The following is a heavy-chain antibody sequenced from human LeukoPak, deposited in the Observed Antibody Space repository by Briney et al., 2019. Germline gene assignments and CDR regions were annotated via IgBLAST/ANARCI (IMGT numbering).Heavy chain of an antibody. J-gene: IGHJ6*02. D-gene: IGHD3-22*01. CDR3: ARAYYYDSSGYLLVGYYYGMDV. Sequence: GASVKLSCKASGYTFTGYYMHWVRQPPAQGLEWMGWINPTSGGTNYEQKFQGRVTMTRNTSISTASMELSRLRSGDTAVYYWARAYYYDSSGYLLVGYYYGMDVWGQGTTVTVSS. V-gene: IGHV1-2*02. CDR2: INPTSGGT. CDR1: GYTFTGYY.